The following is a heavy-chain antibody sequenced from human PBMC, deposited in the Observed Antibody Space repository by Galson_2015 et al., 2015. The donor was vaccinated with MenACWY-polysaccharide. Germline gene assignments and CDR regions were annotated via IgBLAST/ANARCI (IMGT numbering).Heavy chain of an antibody. D-gene: IGHD6-19*01. J-gene: IGHJ4*02. CDR3: AKCPSDTSGGYGAKSDY. V-gene: IGHV3-23*05. Sequence: SLRLSCAASGFTFSSFVMSWVRQAPGKGLEWVSAITSTAGSTYYVDSVKGRFTVSRDNSKNTLYLEMNTLRVEDTAVYYCAKCPSDTSGGYGAKSDYWGRGTLVTVSS. CDR1: GFTFSSFV. CDR2: ITSTAGST.